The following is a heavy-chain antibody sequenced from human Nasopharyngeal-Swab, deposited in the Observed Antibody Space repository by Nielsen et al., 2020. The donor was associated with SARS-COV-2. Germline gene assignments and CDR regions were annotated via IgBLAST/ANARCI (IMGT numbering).Heavy chain of an antibody. CDR1: GFTFSSYS. Sequence: GGSLRLSCAASGFTFSSYSMNWVRQAPGKGLEWVSSISSSSSYIYYADSLKGRFTISRDNAKNSLYLQMNSLRAEDTAVYYCARTDGYTLNNAFDIWGQGTMVTVSS. D-gene: IGHD5-24*01. CDR2: ISSSSSYI. CDR3: ARTDGYTLNNAFDI. V-gene: IGHV3-21*01. J-gene: IGHJ3*02.